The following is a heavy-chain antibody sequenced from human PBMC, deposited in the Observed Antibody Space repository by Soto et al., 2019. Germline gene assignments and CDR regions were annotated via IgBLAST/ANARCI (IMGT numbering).Heavy chain of an antibody. CDR3: ARGHSRSWDDYFHNYNIDV. J-gene: IGHJ6*02. D-gene: IGHD6-13*01. CDR1: RYTFTGYY. CDR2: IIPNSGGT. Sequence: QVLLVQSGAEVKKPGASVKVSCKASRYTFTGYYIHWVRQAPGQGLEWVGWIIPNSGGTSYAQKFQGRVTITRDASITTGYMELNRLISDDTAVYYCARGHSRSWDDYFHNYNIDVWGQGTAVTVSS. V-gene: IGHV1-2*02.